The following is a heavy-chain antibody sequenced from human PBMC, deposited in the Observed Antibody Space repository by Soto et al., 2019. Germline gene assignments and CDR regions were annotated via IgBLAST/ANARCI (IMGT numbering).Heavy chain of an antibody. D-gene: IGHD3-3*01. J-gene: IGHJ6*02. CDR3: ARILAGDYYYYGMDV. Sequence: ASVKVSCKASGYTFTSYGISWVRQAPGQGLEWMGWISAYNGNTNYAQKLQGRVTMTTDTSTSTAYMELRSLRSDDTAVYYCARILAGDYYYYGMDVWGQGTTVTVSS. V-gene: IGHV1-18*01. CDR2: ISAYNGNT. CDR1: GYTFTSYG.